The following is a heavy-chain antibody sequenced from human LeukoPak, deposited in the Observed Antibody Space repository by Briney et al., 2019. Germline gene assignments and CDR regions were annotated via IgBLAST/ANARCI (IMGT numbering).Heavy chain of an antibody. Sequence: TGGSLRLSCVASGFTVSSNYMSWVRQAPGKGLEWVANIKQDGSDKFYVDSVKGRFTISRDNAKSSLYLQMNSLRAEDTAVYYCAREAGYWGQGTLVTVSS. CDR3: AREAGY. V-gene: IGHV3-7*04. CDR1: GFTVSSNY. J-gene: IGHJ4*02. CDR2: IKQDGSDK.